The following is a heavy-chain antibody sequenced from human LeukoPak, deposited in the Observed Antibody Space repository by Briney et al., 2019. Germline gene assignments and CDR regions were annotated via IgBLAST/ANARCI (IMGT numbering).Heavy chain of an antibody. CDR2: ISGSGGST. CDR3: AKEGVVAGTFRHVDY. V-gene: IGHV3-23*01. D-gene: IGHD6-19*01. J-gene: IGHJ4*02. CDR1: GFTFSSYA. Sequence: GASLRLSCAASGFTFSSYAMSWVRQAPGKGLEWVSAISGSGGSTYYADSVKGRFTISRDNSKNTLYLQMNSLRAEDTAVYYCAKEGVVAGTFRHVDYWGQGTLVTVSS.